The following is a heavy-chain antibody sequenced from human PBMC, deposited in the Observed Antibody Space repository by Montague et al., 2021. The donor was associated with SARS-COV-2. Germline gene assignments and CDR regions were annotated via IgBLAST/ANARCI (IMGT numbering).Heavy chain of an antibody. CDR1: RNTLTELS. Sequence: SVKVSCKVSRNTLTELSMHWVRQAPGKGLEWMGGFDPEDGETVYAQKFQGRVTMTEDTSTDTAYMELSSLRSEDTAVYYCATIPLHYYDSSRYFDYWGQGTLVTVSS. D-gene: IGHD3-22*01. V-gene: IGHV1-24*01. CDR3: ATIPLHYYDSSRYFDY. CDR2: FDPEDGET. J-gene: IGHJ4*02.